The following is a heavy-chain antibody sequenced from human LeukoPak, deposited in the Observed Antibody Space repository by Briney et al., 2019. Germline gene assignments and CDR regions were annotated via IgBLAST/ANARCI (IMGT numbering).Heavy chain of an antibody. Sequence: GGSLRLSCATSGFIFSHHGMNWVRQAPGKGLEWVSGIRADAVTTYYADSVKGRFIISRDNSKNTVYLQMNSLSAEDAAVYYCVKAGSDYGSGSYAYWGQGTLVTVSS. CDR2: IRADAVTT. CDR3: VKAGSDYGSGSYAY. J-gene: IGHJ4*02. D-gene: IGHD3-10*01. V-gene: IGHV3-23*01. CDR1: GFIFSHHG.